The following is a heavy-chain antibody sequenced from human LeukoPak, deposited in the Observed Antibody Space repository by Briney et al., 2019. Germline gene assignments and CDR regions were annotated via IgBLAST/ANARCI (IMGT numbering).Heavy chain of an antibody. CDR3: ARLLAAAGLFTIFDC. D-gene: IGHD6-13*01. J-gene: IGHJ4*02. CDR2: IYPGDSDT. V-gene: IGHV5-51*01. Sequence: GESLKISCKGSGYSFTSYWIGLVRQMPGKGLEWVGIIYPGDSDTRYSPSFQGQVTISADKSISTAYLQWSSLKASDTAMYYCARLLAAAGLFTIFDCGGQGTLVTVSS. CDR1: GYSFTSYW.